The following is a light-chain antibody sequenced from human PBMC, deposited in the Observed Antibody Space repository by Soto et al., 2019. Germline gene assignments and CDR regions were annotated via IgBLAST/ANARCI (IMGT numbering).Light chain of an antibody. CDR1: ASDIGRYNY. CDR3: NSYVGSNNYV. V-gene: IGLV2-8*01. CDR2: EVT. Sequence: QSALTQPPSASGSPGQSVTISCIGTASDIGRYNYVSWYQHHRGKAPKLIIYEVTKRPSGVPDRFSGSKSGNTASLTVSGLQADDEADYYCNSYVGSNNYVFGTGTKLTVL. J-gene: IGLJ1*01.